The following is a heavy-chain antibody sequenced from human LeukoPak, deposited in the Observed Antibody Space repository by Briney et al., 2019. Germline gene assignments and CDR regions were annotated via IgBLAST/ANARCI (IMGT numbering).Heavy chain of an antibody. J-gene: IGHJ4*02. CDR2: ISAYNGNI. D-gene: IGHD5-18*01. CDR1: GYTFTSLG. Sequence: ASVKVSCKASGYTFTSLGISWVRQAPGHGLEWMGWISAYNGNINYAQKLQGRVTMTTDTSTSTAYMEVRSLKSEDTAVYYCVRDLGVDTTMIFFDYWGQGSVVTVSS. V-gene: IGHV1-18*01. CDR3: VRDLGVDTTMIFFDY.